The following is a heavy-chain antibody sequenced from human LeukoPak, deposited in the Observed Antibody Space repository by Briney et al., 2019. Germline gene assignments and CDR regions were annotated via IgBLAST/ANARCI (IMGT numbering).Heavy chain of an antibody. J-gene: IGHJ4*02. CDR3: ARDRVNYFDY. D-gene: IGHD3-10*01. Sequence: GGSLRLSCAASGFTFSTYWMSWVRQAPGKGLEWVANINQDGSEKSYVDSVKGRFTTSRDNAKKSLYLQMNSLRAEDTAVYYCARDRVNYFDYWGQGTLVTVSS. CDR2: INQDGSEK. V-gene: IGHV3-7*01. CDR1: GFTFSTYW.